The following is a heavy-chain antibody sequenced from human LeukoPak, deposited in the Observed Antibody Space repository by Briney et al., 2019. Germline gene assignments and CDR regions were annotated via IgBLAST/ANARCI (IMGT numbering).Heavy chain of an antibody. V-gene: IGHV3-30*03. CDR1: GFTFSSYG. J-gene: IGHJ4*02. CDR3: VGDFDY. CDR2: IRYNESNK. Sequence: GRSLRLSCAASGFTFSSYGMHWVRQAPGKGLEWVTLIRYNESNKYYADSVKGRFSISRDNSRNTLYLQMNSLRAEDTAVYYCVGDFDYWGQGTLVTVS.